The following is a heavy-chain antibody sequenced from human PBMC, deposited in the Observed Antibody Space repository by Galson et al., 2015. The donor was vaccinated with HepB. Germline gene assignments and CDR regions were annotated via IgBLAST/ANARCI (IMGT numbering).Heavy chain of an antibody. CDR3: ARGRSRLYYDMDV. J-gene: IGHJ6*02. V-gene: IGHV3-33*01. D-gene: IGHD5-12*01. CDR1: EFTFNNYG. CDR2: IWYDGIYK. Sequence: SLRLSCAASEFTFNNYGMHWVRQAPGKGLEWVAVIWYDGIYKYYADSVKGRFTISRDNSKSTLYLQMNSLRAEDTAVYYCARGRSRLYYDMDVWGQGTTVTVPS.